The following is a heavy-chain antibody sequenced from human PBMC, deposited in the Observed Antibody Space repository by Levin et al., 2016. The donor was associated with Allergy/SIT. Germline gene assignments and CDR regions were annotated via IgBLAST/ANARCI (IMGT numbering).Heavy chain of an antibody. CDR2: ISSSSSTI. J-gene: IGHJ6*02. D-gene: IGHD4-17*01. V-gene: IGHV3-48*02. Sequence: WIRQPPGKGLEWVSYISSSSSTIYYADSVKGRFTISRDNAKNSLYLQMNSLRDEDTAVYYCARDQPDPTNDYGDYDAFDYYYYGMDVWGQGTTVTVSS. CDR3: ARDQPDPTNDYGDYDAFDYYYYGMDV.